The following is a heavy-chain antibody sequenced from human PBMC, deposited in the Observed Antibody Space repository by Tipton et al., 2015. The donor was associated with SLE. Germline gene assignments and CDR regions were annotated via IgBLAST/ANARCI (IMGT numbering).Heavy chain of an antibody. CDR3: ARENYDFWSGYYEDYYMDV. CDR1: GGSFSGYY. Sequence: TLSLTCAVYGGSFSGYYWSWIRQPPGKGLEWIGEINHSGGTNYNPSLKSRVTISVDTSKNQFSLKLSSVTAADTAVYYCARENYDFWSGYYEDYYMDVWGKGTTVTVSS. CDR2: INHSGGT. V-gene: IGHV4-34*01. J-gene: IGHJ6*03. D-gene: IGHD3-3*01.